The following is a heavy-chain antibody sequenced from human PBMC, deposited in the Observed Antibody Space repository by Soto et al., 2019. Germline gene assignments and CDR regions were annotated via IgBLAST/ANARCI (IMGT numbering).Heavy chain of an antibody. V-gene: IGHV4-31*08. Sequence: SETLSLTCFVSGYSITAEGYYWSWIRHHPGKGLEWIGSVYSSGSIIYNPSLRSRVTISEDTSSNQFSRILTSVTAEDTARYYGAGMYSSGTGWFPPWGQGTLVPVSS. CDR3: AGMYSSGTGWFPP. J-gene: IGHJ5*02. CDR2: VYSSGSI. D-gene: IGHD6-19*01. CDR1: GYSITAEGYY.